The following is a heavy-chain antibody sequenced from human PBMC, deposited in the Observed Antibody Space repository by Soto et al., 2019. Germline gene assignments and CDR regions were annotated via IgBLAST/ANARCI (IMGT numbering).Heavy chain of an antibody. CDR3: VKDRMDHNSVWDPFDI. J-gene: IGHJ3*02. Sequence: GGSLRLSCAASGFTFSIFAMSCVRQAPGKGLEWVSSIGGGDHDRYYTDSVRGRFTISRDNSKNTVFLQMNSLRAEDTAIYYCVKDRMDHNSVWDPFDIWGQGTMVTVSS. CDR1: GFTFSIFA. D-gene: IGHD1-20*01. CDR2: IGGGDHDR. V-gene: IGHV3-23*01.